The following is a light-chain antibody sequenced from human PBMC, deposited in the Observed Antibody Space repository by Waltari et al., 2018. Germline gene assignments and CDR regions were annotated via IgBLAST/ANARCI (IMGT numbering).Light chain of an antibody. V-gene: IGKV1-17*01. CDR2: AAS. CDR1: QVIRNY. J-gene: IGKJ1*01. CDR3: LQYNDYPRT. Sequence: DIQMTQSPSSLSASVGDRVTITCRASQVIRNYLCWYQQKPWKAPKPLIYAASSLQSGVPSRFSGSGSGTEFTLTINSLQPEDFATYYCLQYNDYPRTFGQGTKVEIK.